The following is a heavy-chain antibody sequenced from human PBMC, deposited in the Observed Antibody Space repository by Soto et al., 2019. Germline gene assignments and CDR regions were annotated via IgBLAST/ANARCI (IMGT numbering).Heavy chain of an antibody. Sequence: QLHLVQSGAVVKKPGASVTVSCSASGYPVTAYYMHWVRQAPGRGLEWMGGINPAPGAAKYTQTFQGRVTMTRDTSMSTVFMELSGLTSEETAVFYCARGGGVGVAGSAAFDMWGQGTLVTVSS. J-gene: IGHJ3*02. CDR2: INPAPGAA. V-gene: IGHV1-2*02. CDR3: ARGGGVGVAGSAAFDM. D-gene: IGHD3-3*01. CDR1: GYPVTAYY.